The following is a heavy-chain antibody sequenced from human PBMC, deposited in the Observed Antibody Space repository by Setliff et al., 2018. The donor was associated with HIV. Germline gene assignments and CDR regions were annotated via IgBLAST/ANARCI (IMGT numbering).Heavy chain of an antibody. D-gene: IGHD6-13*01. CDR3: ASATFSSSWYPFDGFDI. Sequence: PSETLSLTCTVSGGSISSYYWSWIRQSPGKGPEWIGYIYYSGSTNYNPSLKSRVTILIDTPKNQFSLKLSSVSAADTAVYYCASATFSSSWYPFDGFDIWGQGTMVTVS. CDR2: IYYSGST. V-gene: IGHV4-59*01. J-gene: IGHJ3*02. CDR1: GGSISSYY.